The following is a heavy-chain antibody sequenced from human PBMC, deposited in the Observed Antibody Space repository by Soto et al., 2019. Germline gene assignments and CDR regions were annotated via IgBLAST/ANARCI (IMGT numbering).Heavy chain of an antibody. CDR1: GGSISSGDYY. D-gene: IGHD5-18*01. CDR3: ARVSQGGYSYGLFDY. J-gene: IGHJ4*02. CDR2: IYYSGST. V-gene: IGHV4-30-4*01. Sequence: PSETLSLTCTVSGGSISSGDYYWSWIRQPPGKGLEWIGYIYYSGSTYYNPSLKSRVTISVDTSKNQFSLKLSSVTAADTAVYYCARVSQGGYSYGLFDYWGQGTLVTVSS.